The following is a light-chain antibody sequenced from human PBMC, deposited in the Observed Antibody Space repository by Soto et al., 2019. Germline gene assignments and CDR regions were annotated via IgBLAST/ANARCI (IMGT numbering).Light chain of an antibody. CDR1: QSINSW. J-gene: IGKJ1*01. Sequence: DIQLTQSPSTLSASVGDRVTITCRASQSINSWLAWYQQMPGKAPKLLIYKASSVDTGVPSRFSGTGSGTEFTLTISSLQPDDFATYYCQQYNTWWTFGQGTKVEIK. V-gene: IGKV1-5*03. CDR3: QQYNTWWT. CDR2: KAS.